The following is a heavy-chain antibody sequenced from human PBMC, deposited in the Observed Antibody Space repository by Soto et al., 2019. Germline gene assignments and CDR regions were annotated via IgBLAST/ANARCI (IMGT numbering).Heavy chain of an antibody. V-gene: IGHV4-59*02. Sequence: SETLSLTCTVSGGSVNSYYWSWIRQPPGKGLEWIGYISHSGTTSYNPSLKSRLTISSNTSKNQFSLKLRSVTAADTAVYYCARGTRATQYYFYFYGMDVWGQGTTVTVS. CDR2: ISHSGTT. CDR1: GGSVNSYY. CDR3: ARGTRATQYYFYFYGMDV. J-gene: IGHJ6*02. D-gene: IGHD3-10*01.